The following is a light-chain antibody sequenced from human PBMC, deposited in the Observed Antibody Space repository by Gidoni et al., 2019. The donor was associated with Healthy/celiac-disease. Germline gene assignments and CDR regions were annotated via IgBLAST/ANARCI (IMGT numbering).Light chain of an antibody. J-gene: IGKJ2*01. CDR2: GAS. Sequence: EIVLTQSPGTLSLSPGERATLSCRASQSVSSSYLAGYQQKPGQAPRLLIYGASSRATGIPDRFSGSGSGTDFTLTISRLEPEDFAVYYCQQYGSSPRYTFGQXTKLEIK. CDR1: QSVSSSY. CDR3: QQYGSSPRYT. V-gene: IGKV3-20*01.